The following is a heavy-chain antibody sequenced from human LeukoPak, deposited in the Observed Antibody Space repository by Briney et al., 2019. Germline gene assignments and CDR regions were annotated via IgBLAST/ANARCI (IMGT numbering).Heavy chain of an antibody. V-gene: IGHV3-30*02. J-gene: IGHJ4*02. CDR3: ARDTIDN. CDR2: IRYDGSNK. CDR1: GFTFSSYG. D-gene: IGHD3-10*01. Sequence: SGGSLRLSCAASGFTFSSYGMHWVRQAPGKGLEWVAFIRYDGSNKYYADSVKGRFTISRDNAKNSLYLQMNSLRAEDTAVYYCARDTIDNGGQGTLVTVSS.